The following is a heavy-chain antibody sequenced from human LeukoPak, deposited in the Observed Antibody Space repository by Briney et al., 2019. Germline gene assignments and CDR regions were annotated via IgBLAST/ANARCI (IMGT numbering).Heavy chain of an antibody. CDR1: GFTFSSYE. V-gene: IGHV3-21*01. CDR2: ISCSSSYI. CDR3: ARDLFSPEYYDSSGSNNRGSFDY. Sequence: KAGGSLRLSCAASGFTFSSYEMNWVRQAPGKGLEWVSSISCSSSYIYYADSVKGRFTISRDNAKNSLYLQMNSLRAEDTAVYYCARDLFSPEYYDSSGSNNRGSFDYWGQGTLVTVSS. D-gene: IGHD3-22*01. J-gene: IGHJ4*02.